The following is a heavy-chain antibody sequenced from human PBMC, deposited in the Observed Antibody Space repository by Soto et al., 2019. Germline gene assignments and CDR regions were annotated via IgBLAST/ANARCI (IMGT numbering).Heavy chain of an antibody. CDR2: IKQGGNEK. J-gene: IGHJ6*02. CDR3: VGALTYEVPYYYYGMDV. D-gene: IGHD3-16*01. CDR1: GFMFSTYL. V-gene: IGHV3-7*01. Sequence: SLRLSCEASGFMFSTYLMSWVRQAPGKGLEWVANIKQGGNEKFYVDSVKGRFTISRDNAKKSLFLQMNSLRPEDTAVYYCVGALTYEVPYYYYGMDVWGQRTTVTVSS.